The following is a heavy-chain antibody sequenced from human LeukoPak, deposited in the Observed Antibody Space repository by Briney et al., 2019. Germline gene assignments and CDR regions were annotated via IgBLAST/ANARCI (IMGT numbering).Heavy chain of an antibody. V-gene: IGHV4-31*03. CDR1: GGSLSSGGYY. D-gene: IGHD6-13*01. J-gene: IGHJ4*02. CDR2: IYYSGST. CDR3: ASTPYSSSWYVWGSFDY. Sequence: PSETLSLTCTVSGGSLSSGGYYWSWIRQHPGKGLEWIGYIYYSGSTYYNPSLKSRVTISVDTSKNQFSLKLSSVTAADTAVYYCASTPYSSSWYVWGSFDYWGQGTLVTVSS.